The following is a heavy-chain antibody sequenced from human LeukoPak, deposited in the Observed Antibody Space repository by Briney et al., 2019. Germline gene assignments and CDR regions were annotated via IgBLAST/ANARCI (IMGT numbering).Heavy chain of an antibody. CDR3: TRLLKYSGSYYCDY. D-gene: IGHD1-26*01. Sequence: SETLSLTCTVSGGSISSNRHYWGWIRQPPGKGLEWVGNIYYGWSTYYNPSLKSRVTISVDTSKNQFSLKLSSLPAADTAVYYCTRLLKYSGSYYCDYWGQGSLVTVSS. J-gene: IGHJ4*02. CDR2: IYYGWST. V-gene: IGHV4-39*01. CDR1: GGSISSNRHY.